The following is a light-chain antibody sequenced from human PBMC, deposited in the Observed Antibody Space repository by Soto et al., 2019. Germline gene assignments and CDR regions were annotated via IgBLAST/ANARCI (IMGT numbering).Light chain of an antibody. J-gene: IGKJ1*01. Sequence: DIVMTQSPLSLPVTPGEPASISCSSIQSLLQSNGYNYLDWSLQKPRQSPQLLIYFGSYRAPGVTDRFSGSGAGTDFTLKIRGVEAEDVGVYYCMQSQQSPPTFGQGTKVEI. CDR1: QSLLQSNGYNY. CDR3: MQSQQSPPT. V-gene: IGKV2-28*01. CDR2: FGS.